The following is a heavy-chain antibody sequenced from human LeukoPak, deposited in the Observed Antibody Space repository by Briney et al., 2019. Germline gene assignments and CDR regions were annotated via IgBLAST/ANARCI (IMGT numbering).Heavy chain of an antibody. CDR2: IFSGGST. V-gene: IGHV3-66*01. D-gene: IGHD3-16*01. CDR1: GFTVSSNF. CDR3: ARMGPDYDYAMDV. J-gene: IGHJ6*02. Sequence: PGGSLRLSCAASGFTVSSNFMSWVRQAPGKGLEWVSIIFSGGSTHYADSVKGRTTISRDTSKNTLYLQMNSLRVEDTAVYYCARMGPDYDYAMDVWGQGTTVTVSS.